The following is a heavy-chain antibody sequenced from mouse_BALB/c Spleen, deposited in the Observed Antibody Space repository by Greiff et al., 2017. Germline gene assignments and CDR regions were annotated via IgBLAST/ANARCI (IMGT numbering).Heavy chain of an antibody. Sequence: EVKLQESGPDLVKPSQSLSLTCTVTGYSITSGYSWPWIRQFPGNKLEWMGYIHYSGSTNYNPSLKSRISITRDTSKNQFFLQLNSVTTEDTATYYCAKKDYAMDYWGQGTSVTVSS. CDR3: AKKDYAMDY. CDR1: GYSITSGYS. V-gene: IGHV3-1*02. CDR2: IHYSGST. J-gene: IGHJ4*01.